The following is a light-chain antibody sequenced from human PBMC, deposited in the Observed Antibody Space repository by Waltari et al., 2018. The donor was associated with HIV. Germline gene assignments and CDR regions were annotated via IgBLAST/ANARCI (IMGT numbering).Light chain of an antibody. CDR3: QRYNSAPRT. CDR2: AAS. J-gene: IGKJ1*01. CDR1: QDISNY. Sequence: DIQMTQSPSSLSGSVGDKITITCRASQDISNYVAWYQQKPGKIPQLLIYAASTLQSGVPSLFSGGGSGTEFNFTIRSLQPEDVGTYYCQRYNSAPRTFGQGSTV. V-gene: IGKV1-27*01.